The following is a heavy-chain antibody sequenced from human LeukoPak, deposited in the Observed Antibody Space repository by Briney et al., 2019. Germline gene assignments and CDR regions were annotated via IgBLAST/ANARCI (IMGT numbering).Heavy chain of an antibody. CDR1: VFTFRSYS. CDR3: ARHHGNSYGSGNYKWAFDI. D-gene: IGHD3-10*01. Sequence: PGGSLRLSCAPSVFTFRSYSMNWVRQAPGKGLEWVSYISSSSTTIYYADSLKGRFTISRDNAKNSLYLQMNSLRAADTAVYYCARHHGNSYGSGNYKWAFDIWGQGTMVTVSS. CDR2: ISSSSTTI. J-gene: IGHJ3*02. V-gene: IGHV3-48*01.